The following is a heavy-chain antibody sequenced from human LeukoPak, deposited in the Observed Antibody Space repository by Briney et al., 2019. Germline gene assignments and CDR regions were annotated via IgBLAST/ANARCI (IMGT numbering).Heavy chain of an antibody. CDR3: ATYKNWVAGDV. J-gene: IGHJ6*02. CDR2: IKEDESQE. D-gene: IGHD7-27*01. V-gene: IGHV3-7*01. Sequence: GGSLRLSCAASGFSFSDSWMSWVRQAPGKGPEWVTNIKEDESQEHYADSVKGRFTVPRDNAKNSLFLQMNSLRVEDTAVYYCATYKNWVAGDVWGQGTTVSVSS. CDR1: GFSFSDSW.